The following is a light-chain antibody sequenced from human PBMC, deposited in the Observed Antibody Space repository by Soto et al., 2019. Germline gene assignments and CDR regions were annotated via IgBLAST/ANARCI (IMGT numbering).Light chain of an antibody. CDR2: GAS. V-gene: IGKV3-15*01. J-gene: IGKJ4*01. Sequence: EIVMTQSPATLSVSLGERATLSCRASQSLSSNLAWYRQKPGQAPRLLIYGASTRATGIPARFSGSGSGTEFTLTISSLQSEDFAVYFCQQYNNWPLTFGRGTKVEIK. CDR3: QQYNNWPLT. CDR1: QSLSSN.